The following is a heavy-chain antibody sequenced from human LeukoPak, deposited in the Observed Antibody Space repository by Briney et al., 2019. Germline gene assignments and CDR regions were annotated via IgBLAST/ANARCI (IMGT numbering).Heavy chain of an antibody. CDR2: IYHDGRT. CDR1: GGSITHCL. Sequence: SETLSLTCTVSGGSITHCLWSWIRKPPGKGLEWIGYIYHDGRTTYNPSLKSRVTISLDTSNNQFSLKLSSVTAADTAVYYCARVTHDAFDIWGQGTMGTVSS. CDR3: ARVTHDAFDI. V-gene: IGHV4-59*12. J-gene: IGHJ3*02.